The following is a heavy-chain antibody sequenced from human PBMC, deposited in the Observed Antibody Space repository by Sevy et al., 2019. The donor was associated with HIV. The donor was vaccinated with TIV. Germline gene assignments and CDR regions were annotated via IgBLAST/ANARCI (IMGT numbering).Heavy chain of an antibody. CDR3: ATESLGYYDRSGYSMTDH. CDR2: FDPEKGGI. D-gene: IGHD3-22*01. Sequence: ASVKVSCKVSGSTFSELSMHWVRQTPGKGLEWMGGFDPEKGGIVYAQKFQGRVTMAEDTGSNTAYMELSSLRSEDTAVYYGATESLGYYDRSGYSMTDHWGQGTLVTVSS. CDR1: GSTFSELS. J-gene: IGHJ4*02. V-gene: IGHV1-24*01.